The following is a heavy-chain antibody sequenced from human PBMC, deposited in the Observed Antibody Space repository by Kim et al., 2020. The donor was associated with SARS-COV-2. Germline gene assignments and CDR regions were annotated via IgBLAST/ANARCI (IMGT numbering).Heavy chain of an antibody. CDR3: ARISDANYYDGSVGDAFDI. CDR2: INHNGIV. CDR1: GGSLKGHC. J-gene: IGHJ3*02. V-gene: IGHV4-34*01. D-gene: IGHD3-22*01. Sequence: SETLSLTCAVYGGSLKGHCWTCIRSYSGKGREWIGEINHNGIVKSNRSLQSLKSRVTISLDTYTNQFSLSLYSVTAADTAMYFCARISDANYYDGSVGDAFDIWGQGTMVTVSS.